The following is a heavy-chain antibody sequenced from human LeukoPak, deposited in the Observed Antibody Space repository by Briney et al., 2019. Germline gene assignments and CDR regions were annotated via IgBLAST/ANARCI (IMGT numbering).Heavy chain of an antibody. CDR2: IYHSGST. D-gene: IGHD3-22*01. Sequence: PSETLSLTCTVSGYSISSGYYWGWIRQPPGKGLEWIGSIYHSGSTYYNPSLKSRVTISVDASKNQFSLKLSSVTAADTAVYYCASLNTYYYDSSGYYFLGVSDYWGQGTLVTVSS. CDR1: GYSISSGYY. J-gene: IGHJ4*02. CDR3: ASLNTYYYDSSGYYFLGVSDY. V-gene: IGHV4-38-2*02.